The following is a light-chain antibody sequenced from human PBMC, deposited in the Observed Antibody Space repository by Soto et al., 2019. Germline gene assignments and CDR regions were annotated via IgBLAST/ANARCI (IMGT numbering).Light chain of an antibody. V-gene: IGKV3-11*01. Sequence: ELVLTQSPATVSWCPGQRANLSCRASQSVSSYLAWYQPKPGQAPRLLIYDASNRATGIPARFSGSGSGTDFTLTISSLEPEDFAVYYCQQRSNWPPITVGQGTRLEIK. CDR2: DAS. CDR1: QSVSSY. CDR3: QQRSNWPPIT. J-gene: IGKJ5*01.